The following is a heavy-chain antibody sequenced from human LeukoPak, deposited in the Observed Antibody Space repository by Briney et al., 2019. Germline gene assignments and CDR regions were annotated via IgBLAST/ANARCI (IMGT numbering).Heavy chain of an antibody. CDR2: ISGSGDGT. D-gene: IGHD2-2*01. Sequence: GGSLRLSCAASGFIFSSYAMNWGRQAPGKGLEWVSAISGSGDGTYYADSVKGRFTVSRDNSKNTLYLQMDNLRAEDSAVYYCAKGVGGYCSSTDCRAYDNWGQGTLVTVSS. CDR3: AKGVGGYCSSTDCRAYDN. V-gene: IGHV3-23*01. CDR1: GFIFSSYA. J-gene: IGHJ4*02.